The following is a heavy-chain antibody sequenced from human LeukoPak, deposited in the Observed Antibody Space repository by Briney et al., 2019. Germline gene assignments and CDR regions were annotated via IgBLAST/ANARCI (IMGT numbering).Heavy chain of an antibody. D-gene: IGHD5-24*01. CDR1: GGTFSSYA. CDR2: IIPIFGTA. CDR3: ARDTKRDGYNGPCDY. Sequence: SVNVSCKASGGTFSSYAISWVRQAPGQGLEWMGRIIPIFGTANYAQKFQGRVTITADKPTSTAYMELSSLRSEDTAVYYCARDTKRDGYNGPCDYWGQGTLVSVSA. V-gene: IGHV1-69*06. J-gene: IGHJ4*02.